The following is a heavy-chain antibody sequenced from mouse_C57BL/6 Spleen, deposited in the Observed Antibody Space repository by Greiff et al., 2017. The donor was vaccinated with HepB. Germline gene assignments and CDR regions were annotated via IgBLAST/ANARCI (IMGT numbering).Heavy chain of an antibody. J-gene: IGHJ2*01. CDR3: ARSSSSDDY. D-gene: IGHD1-1*01. V-gene: IGHV1-54*01. Sequence: VQLQQSGAELVRPGTSVKVSCKASGYAFTNYLIEWVKQRPGQGLEWIGVINPGSGGTNYNEKFKGKATLTADKSSSTAYMQLSSLTSEDSAVYFCARSSSSDDYWGQGTTLTVSS. CDR2: INPGSGGT. CDR1: GYAFTNYL.